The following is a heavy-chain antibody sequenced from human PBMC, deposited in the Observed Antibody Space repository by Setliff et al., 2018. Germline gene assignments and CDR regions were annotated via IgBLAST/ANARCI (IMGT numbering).Heavy chain of an antibody. CDR2: ISDDGTNE. V-gene: IGHV3-30*18. CDR3: AKDPNGDFFGAFDT. CDR1: GFSVSTFS. D-gene: IGHD4-17*01. Sequence: GSLRLSCAASGFSVSTFSMHWVRQTPVKGLEWVATISDDGTNEFYADSVKGRFTVFRDSSKNTLYLQMSSLRPDDAAMYYCAKDPNGDFFGAFDTWGQGALVTVSS. J-gene: IGHJ5*02.